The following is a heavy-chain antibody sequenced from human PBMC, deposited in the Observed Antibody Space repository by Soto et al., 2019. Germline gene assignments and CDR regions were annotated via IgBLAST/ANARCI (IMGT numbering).Heavy chain of an antibody. D-gene: IGHD2-21*02. CDR2: VYYTGST. J-gene: IGHJ5*02. V-gene: IGHV4-30-4*01. CDR1: SGSISTDYW. Sequence: PSETLSLTCAVSSGSISTDYWWSWIRQAPGKGLEWIGYVYYTGSTYYNPSLMSRLTISVDTSKNQFSLKLTSVTAAETAVYYCVRTARQGAVAPHWFDRWGQGTQVTVSS. CDR3: VRTARQGAVAPHWFDR.